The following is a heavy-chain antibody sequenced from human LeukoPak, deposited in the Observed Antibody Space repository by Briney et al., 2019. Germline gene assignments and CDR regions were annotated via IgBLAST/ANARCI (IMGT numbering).Heavy chain of an antibody. V-gene: IGHV3-33*01. CDR1: GFTFSNYG. D-gene: IGHD2-8*01. CDR3: AREKTYGYYGMDV. CDR2: IWSDGSNK. J-gene: IGHJ6*02. Sequence: GGSLRLSCAASGFTFSNYGMHWVRQAPGKGPEWVAVIWSDGSNKHYADSARGRFTISRDNSKNTLYLQMNSLRAEDTAVYYCAREKTYGYYGMDVWGQGTTVTVSS.